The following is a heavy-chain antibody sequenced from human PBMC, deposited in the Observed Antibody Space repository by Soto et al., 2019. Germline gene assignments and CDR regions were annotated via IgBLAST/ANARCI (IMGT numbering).Heavy chain of an antibody. CDR3: ARYRREAVAGYTLDN. V-gene: IGHV4-59*01. Sequence: SETLSLTCPGSGGSISSNYWTWIRQPPGKGLEWIGYVYNSGSTNYNPSLKSRVTISEDTSKSQFSLKVNSMTAADTAVYYCARYRREAVAGYTLDNWGQGILVTVPS. J-gene: IGHJ4*02. D-gene: IGHD6-13*01. CDR2: VYNSGST. CDR1: GGSISSNY.